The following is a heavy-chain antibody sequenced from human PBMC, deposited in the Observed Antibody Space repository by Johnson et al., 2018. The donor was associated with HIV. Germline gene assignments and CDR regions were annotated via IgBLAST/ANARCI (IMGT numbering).Heavy chain of an antibody. Sequence: QVQLVESGGGLVKPGGSLRLSCAASGFIFSDYYMSWIRQAPGKGLEWVSYISPSGSSINYADSVKGRFTISRDNAKNSLYLQMNSLRAEDTALYYCAREKLGSTEYDAFEIWGQGTMVTVSS. J-gene: IGHJ3*02. CDR3: AREKLGSTEYDAFEI. V-gene: IGHV3-11*04. CDR1: GFIFSDYY. D-gene: IGHD4-17*01. CDR2: ISPSGSSI.